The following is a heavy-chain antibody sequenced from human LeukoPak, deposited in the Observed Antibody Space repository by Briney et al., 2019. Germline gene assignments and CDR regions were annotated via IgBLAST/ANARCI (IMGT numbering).Heavy chain of an antibody. Sequence: GGSLRLSCAASGFTFSNAWMSWVRQAPGKGLEWVGRTKSKTDGGTTDYAAPVKGRFTISRDDSKNTLYLQMNSLKTEDTAVYYCTTDPLILWFGELFPFDYWGQGTLVTVSS. CDR1: GFTFSNAW. D-gene: IGHD3-10*01. CDR3: TTDPLILWFGELFPFDY. V-gene: IGHV3-15*01. J-gene: IGHJ4*02. CDR2: TKSKTDGGTT.